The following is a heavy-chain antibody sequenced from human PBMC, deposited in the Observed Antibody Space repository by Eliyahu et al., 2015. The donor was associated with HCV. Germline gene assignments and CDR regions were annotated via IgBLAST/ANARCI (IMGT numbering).Heavy chain of an antibody. V-gene: IGHV1-58*01. D-gene: IGHD3-3*01. Sequence: QMQLVQSGPEVKKPGTSVKVSCXXSGFTFINSAVQWVRQARGQRLEVIGWIVGGSGNTNYAQKFQERVTIIRDMSTRTAYMEMSSLRSEDTAVYYCAAATGHDFWGRGMDVWGQGTTVSVSS. CDR1: GFTFINSA. CDR2: IVGGSGNT. J-gene: IGHJ6*02. CDR3: AAATGHDFWGRGMDV.